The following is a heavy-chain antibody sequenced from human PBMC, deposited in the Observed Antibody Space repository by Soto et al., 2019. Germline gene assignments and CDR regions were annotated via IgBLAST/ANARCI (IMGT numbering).Heavy chain of an antibody. D-gene: IGHD1-1*01. J-gene: IGHJ4*02. CDR1: GFTFSSYG. V-gene: IGHV3-30*18. CDR3: AKVGTYGIIWTEYYFDY. CDR2: ISYDGSNK. Sequence: PGGSLRLSCAASGFTFSSYGMHWVRQAPGKGLEWVAVISYDGSNKYYADSVKGRFTISRDNSKNTLYLQMNSLRAEDTAVYYCAKVGTYGIIWTEYYFDYWGQGTLVTVSS.